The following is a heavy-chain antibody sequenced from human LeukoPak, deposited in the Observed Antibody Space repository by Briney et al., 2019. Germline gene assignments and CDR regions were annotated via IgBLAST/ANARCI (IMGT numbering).Heavy chain of an antibody. Sequence: GGSLRLSCAAPGFTFSSYSMNWVRQAPGKGLEWVSSISSSSSYIYYADSVKGRFTISRDNAKNSLYLQMNSLRAEDTAVYYCARGDPQAAGFDYWGQGTLVTVSS. J-gene: IGHJ4*02. CDR3: ARGDPQAAGFDY. CDR1: GFTFSSYS. CDR2: ISSSSSYI. D-gene: IGHD6-13*01. V-gene: IGHV3-21*01.